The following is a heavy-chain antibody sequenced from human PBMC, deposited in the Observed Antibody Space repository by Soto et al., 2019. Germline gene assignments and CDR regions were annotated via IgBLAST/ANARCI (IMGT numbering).Heavy chain of an antibody. J-gene: IGHJ5*02. CDR3: ARVYYDSSGYPGHWFDP. CDR2: ISAYNGNT. CDR1: GYTFTSYG. V-gene: IGHV1-18*01. Sequence: ASVKVSCKASGYTFTSYGISWVRQAPGQGLEWMGWISAYNGNTNYAQKLQGRVNMTTDTSTSTAYMELRSLRSDDTAVYYCARVYYDSSGYPGHWFDPWGQGTLVTVSS. D-gene: IGHD3-22*01.